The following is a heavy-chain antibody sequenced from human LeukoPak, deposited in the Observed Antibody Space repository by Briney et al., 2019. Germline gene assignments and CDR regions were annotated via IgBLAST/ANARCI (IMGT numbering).Heavy chain of an antibody. Sequence: PGGSLRLSCAASGFTFSSYAMSWVRQAPGKGLEWVSAISGSGGSTYYADSVKGRFTISRDNSKNTLYLQMNSLRAEDTAVYYCAKVMAYCGGDCYSAFDIWGQGTMVTVSS. V-gene: IGHV3-23*01. D-gene: IGHD2-21*02. J-gene: IGHJ3*02. CDR1: GFTFSSYA. CDR3: AKVMAYCGGDCYSAFDI. CDR2: ISGSGGST.